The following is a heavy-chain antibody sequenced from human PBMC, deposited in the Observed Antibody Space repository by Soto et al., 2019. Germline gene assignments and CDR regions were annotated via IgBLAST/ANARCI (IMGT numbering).Heavy chain of an antibody. J-gene: IGHJ4*02. V-gene: IGHV4-59*01. CDR2: IYYSGST. CDR1: GGSISSYY. CDR3: ARDYYGSEYLDY. Sequence: PSETLSLTCTVSGGSISSYYWSWIRQPPGKGLEWIGYIYYSGSTNYNPSLKSRVTISVDTSKNQFSLKLSSVTAADTAVYYCARDYYGSEYLDYWGQGTLVTVSS. D-gene: IGHD3-10*01.